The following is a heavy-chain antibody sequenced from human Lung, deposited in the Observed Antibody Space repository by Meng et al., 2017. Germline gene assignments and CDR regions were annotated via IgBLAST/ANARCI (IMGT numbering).Heavy chain of an antibody. Sequence: LRPLGHGLVKPSETLSLTCVVSGGSFSDYYWSWIRQPPGKGLEWIGEINHSGSTNYNPSLESRATISVDTSQNNLSLKLSSVTAADSAVYYCARGPTTMAHDFDYWGQGTLVTVSS. CDR2: INHSGST. CDR3: ARGPTTMAHDFDY. CDR1: GGSFSDYY. D-gene: IGHD4-11*01. J-gene: IGHJ4*02. V-gene: IGHV4-34*01.